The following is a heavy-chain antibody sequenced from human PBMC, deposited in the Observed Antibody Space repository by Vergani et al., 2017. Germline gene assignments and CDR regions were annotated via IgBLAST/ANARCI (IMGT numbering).Heavy chain of an antibody. CDR3: AGDNYGDYYFDY. CDR2: ISSSSSYI. J-gene: IGHJ4*02. V-gene: IGHV3-21*01. D-gene: IGHD4-17*01. CDR1: GFTFSIYS. Sequence: EVQLVESGGGLVKPGGSLRLSCAASGFTFSIYSMNWVRQAPGKGLEWVSSISSSSSYIYYADSVKGRFTISRDNAKNSLYLQMNSLIAEDTAVYYCAGDNYGDYYFDYWGQGTLVTVSS.